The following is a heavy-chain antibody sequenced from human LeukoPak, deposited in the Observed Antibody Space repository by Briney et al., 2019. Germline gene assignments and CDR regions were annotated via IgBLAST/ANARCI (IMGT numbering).Heavy chain of an antibody. CDR2: ISGSGGST. Sequence: GGSLRLSCAASGFTFSSYSMNWIRQAPGKGLEWVSSISGSGGSTYSADSEKGRFTISRDNSKKTLYLQMNSLRAEDTAEYYCAKGVVIDQYYYYGMDVWGQGTTVTVSS. D-gene: IGHD3-3*01. CDR3: AKGVVIDQYYYYGMDV. J-gene: IGHJ6*02. CDR1: GFTFSSYS. V-gene: IGHV3-23*01.